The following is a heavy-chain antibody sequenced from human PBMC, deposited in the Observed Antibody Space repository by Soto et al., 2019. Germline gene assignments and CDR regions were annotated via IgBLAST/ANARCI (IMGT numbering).Heavy chain of an antibody. CDR1: GDSVSSGSYY. J-gene: IGHJ4*02. V-gene: IGHV4-61*01. CDR3: ARTNSRGHWAAWY. D-gene: IGHD3-22*01. CDR2: IQSSGNT. Sequence: QVQLQESGPGLVKPSETLSLTCTVSGDSVSSGSYYWTWIRQAPGKGLEWIGYIQSSGNTNYNPSLMSRVTISLVTSKNQFSLNLRSVTAADTAVYYCARTNSRGHWAAWYWGQGTLVTVSS.